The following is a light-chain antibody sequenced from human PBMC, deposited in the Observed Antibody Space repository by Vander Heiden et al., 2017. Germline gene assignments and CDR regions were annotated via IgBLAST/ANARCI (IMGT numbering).Light chain of an antibody. V-gene: IGLV4-60*03. J-gene: IGLJ3*02. CDR3: ETWDSNTWV. CDR1: SGHSSYI. Sequence: QPVLPHTSSASASLGSSVKLNCTLSSGHSSYIIAWHQQQPGKAPRYLMKLEGSGSYNKGSGVPDRFSGSSSGADRYLTISNLQAEDEDDYYCETWDSNTWVFGGGTKLTVL. CDR2: LEGSGSY.